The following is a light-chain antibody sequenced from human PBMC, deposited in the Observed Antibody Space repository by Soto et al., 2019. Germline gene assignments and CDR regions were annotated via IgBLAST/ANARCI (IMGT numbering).Light chain of an antibody. V-gene: IGKV4-1*01. J-gene: IGKJ1*01. CDR3: MQGTYWPT. CDR1: QRVSFTTNNKNY. Sequence: DIVMTQSPDSLAVSLGERATINCTSSQRVSFTTNNKNYLAWYQQKPGQPPKLLISWASIRESGVPDRFSGSGSGTDFTLKISRVEAEDVGIYYCMQGTYWPTFGQGTKVEIK. CDR2: WAS.